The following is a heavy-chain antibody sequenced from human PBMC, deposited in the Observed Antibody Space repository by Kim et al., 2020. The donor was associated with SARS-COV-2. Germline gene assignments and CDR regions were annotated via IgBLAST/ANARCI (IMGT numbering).Heavy chain of an antibody. CDR2: TKSDGSAK. V-gene: IGHV3-7*01. D-gene: IGHD3-3*01. Sequence: GGSLRLSCTASGFTFTNYWMTWVRQAPGKGLEWVSTTKSDGSAKYSVYSVKGRFTITRDTAKNSLYLQMNSLRVEDTAIYYCAREPESSTFYDFWSGYYAFDHWGQGTLGTVSS. J-gene: IGHJ4*02. CDR3: AREPESSTFYDFWSGYYAFDH. CDR1: GFTFTNYW.